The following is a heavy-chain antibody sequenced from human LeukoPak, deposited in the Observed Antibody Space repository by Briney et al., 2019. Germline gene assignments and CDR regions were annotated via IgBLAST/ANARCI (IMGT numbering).Heavy chain of an antibody. V-gene: IGHV4-61*01. D-gene: IGHD4-17*01. CDR1: GGSVSSGSYY. J-gene: IGHJ4*02. Sequence: SETLSLTCTVSGGSVSSGSYYWGWIRQPPGKGLEWIGDIYYSGSTNYNPSLKSRVTISVDTSKNQFSLKLSSVTAADTAVYYCARCSYLSIRYGDDSSIDYWGQGTLVTVSS. CDR3: ARCSYLSIRYGDDSSIDY. CDR2: IYYSGST.